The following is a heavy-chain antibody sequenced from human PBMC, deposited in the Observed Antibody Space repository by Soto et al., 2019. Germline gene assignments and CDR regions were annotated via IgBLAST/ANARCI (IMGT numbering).Heavy chain of an antibody. V-gene: IGHV4-39*01. CDR2: VYFSGNT. D-gene: IGHD5-18*01. Sequence: SETLSLTCTVSGASINSTSYYWGWIRQPPGKGLEWIGSVYFSGNTYYNLSLQSRLTISVDTSKNQFSLKLSSVTAADSAVYFCARQIRYTYGYFPRYIDYWGQGALVTVSS. J-gene: IGHJ4*02. CDR3: ARQIRYTYGYFPRYIDY. CDR1: GASINSTSYY.